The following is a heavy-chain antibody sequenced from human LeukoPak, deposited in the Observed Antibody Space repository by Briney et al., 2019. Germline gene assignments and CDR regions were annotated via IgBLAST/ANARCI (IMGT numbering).Heavy chain of an antibody. CDR2: IWSDGTKR. Sequence: GGSLRLSCAASGLTFSAYGMHWVRHAPGKGREWVAVIWSDGTKRYYAESVRGRFTISRDNSKTTLYLQMNSLIIEDTAVYYCASAAGAFDNWGQGTMITVSS. V-gene: IGHV3-33*01. CDR3: ASAAGAFDN. CDR1: GLTFSAYG. D-gene: IGHD6-13*01. J-gene: IGHJ3*02.